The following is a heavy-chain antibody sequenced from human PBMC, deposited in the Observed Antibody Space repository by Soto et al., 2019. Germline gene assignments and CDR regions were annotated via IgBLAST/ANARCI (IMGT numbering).Heavy chain of an antibody. J-gene: IGHJ6*02. CDR2: INPNSGGT. Sequence: GASVKVSCKASGYTFTGYYMHWVRQAPGQGLEWMGWINPNSGGTNYAQKFQGRVTMTRDTSISTAYMELSRLRSDDTAVYYCARGTDSSSWTPYYYYDMDVWGQGTTVTVSS. CDR3: ARGTDSSSWTPYYYYDMDV. D-gene: IGHD6-13*01. CDR1: GYTFTGYY. V-gene: IGHV1-2*02.